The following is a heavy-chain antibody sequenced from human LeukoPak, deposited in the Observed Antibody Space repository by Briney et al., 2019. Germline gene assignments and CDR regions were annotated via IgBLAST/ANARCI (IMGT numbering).Heavy chain of an antibody. CDR2: IYYSGNT. V-gene: IGHV4-59*01. Sequence: SSGTLSLTCTVSGGSISSYYWAWIRQPPGKGLEWIGYIYYSGNTNYNPSLKSRVTISVDTSKNQFSLKLSTVTAADTAVYYCARVSFIPAVNFGWWFDPWGQGTLVTVSS. CDR1: GGSISSYY. CDR3: ARVSFIPAVNFGWWFDP. J-gene: IGHJ5*02. D-gene: IGHD6-13*01.